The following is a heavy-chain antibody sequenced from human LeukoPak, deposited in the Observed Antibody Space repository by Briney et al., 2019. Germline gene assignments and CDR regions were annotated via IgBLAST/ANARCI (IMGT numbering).Heavy chain of an antibody. CDR2: INPNSGGT. D-gene: IGHD3-22*01. Sequence: GASVKVSCKASGGTFSSYAISWVRQAPGQGLEWMGRINPNSGGTNYAQKFQGRVTMTRDTSISTAYMELSRLRSDDTAVYYCARQRGYYYSDAFDIWGQGTMVTVSS. CDR3: ARQRGYYYSDAFDI. CDR1: GGTFSSYA. V-gene: IGHV1-2*06. J-gene: IGHJ3*02.